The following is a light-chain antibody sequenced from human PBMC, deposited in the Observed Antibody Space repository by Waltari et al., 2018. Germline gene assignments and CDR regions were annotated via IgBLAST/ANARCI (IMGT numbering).Light chain of an antibody. CDR2: RNN. V-gene: IGLV1-47*01. CDR3: AAWDDSLSGYV. Sequence: QSVLTQPPSASGTPGQRVTIPCSGSSPNLGSNYVSWYQQPPGTAPKLLIYRNNQRPSGVPARFSGSKSGTSAALAISGLRSEDEADYYCAAWDDSLSGYVFGPGTKVTVL. CDR1: SPNLGSNY. J-gene: IGLJ1*01.